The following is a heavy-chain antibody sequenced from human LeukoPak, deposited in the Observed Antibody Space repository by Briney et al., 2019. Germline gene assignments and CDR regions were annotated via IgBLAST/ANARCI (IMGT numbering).Heavy chain of an antibody. D-gene: IGHD1-1*01. V-gene: IGHV1-69*05. CDR1: GGTFSSYA. CDR3: ARGLQLGRGFDP. CDR2: IIPIFGTA. Sequence: SVKVSCKASGGTFSSYAISWVRQAPGQGLEWMGGIIPIFGTANYAQKFQGRVTITTDESTSTAYMELSSLRSEDTAVYYCARGLQLGRGFDPWGQGTLVTVSS. J-gene: IGHJ5*02.